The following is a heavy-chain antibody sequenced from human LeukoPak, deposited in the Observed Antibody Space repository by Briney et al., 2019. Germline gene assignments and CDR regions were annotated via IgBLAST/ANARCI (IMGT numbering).Heavy chain of an antibody. Sequence: PGGSLRLSCAASGFIVSNIYMSWVRQAPGKGLEWVANIKQDGSEKYYVDSVKGRFTISRDNAKNSLYLQMNSLRAEDTAVYYCARDGAYYDYVWGSYPYYFDYWGQGTLVTVSS. CDR3: ARDGAYYDYVWGSYPYYFDY. CDR1: GFIVSNIY. D-gene: IGHD3-16*02. V-gene: IGHV3-7*01. J-gene: IGHJ4*02. CDR2: IKQDGSEK.